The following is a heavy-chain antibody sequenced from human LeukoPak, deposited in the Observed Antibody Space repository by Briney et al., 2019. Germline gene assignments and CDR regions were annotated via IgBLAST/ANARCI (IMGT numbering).Heavy chain of an antibody. CDR3: ALEYSSSSSLDY. Sequence: ASVKVSCKASGYTFTGYYMHWARQAPGQGLEWMGWINPNSGGTNYAQKFQGRVTMTRDTSISTAYMELSRLRSDDTAVYYCALEYSSSSSLDYWGQGTLVTVSP. CDR2: INPNSGGT. J-gene: IGHJ4*02. V-gene: IGHV1-2*02. D-gene: IGHD6-6*01. CDR1: GYTFTGYY.